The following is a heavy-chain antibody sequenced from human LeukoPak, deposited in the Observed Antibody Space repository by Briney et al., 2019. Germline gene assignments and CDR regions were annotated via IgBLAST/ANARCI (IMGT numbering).Heavy chain of an antibody. Sequence: PGGSLRLSCAASGFTFRSYALHWVRQAPGKGLEWVAVISYDGSNKYYADSVKGRFTISRDNAKNSLYLQMNSLRAEDTAVYYCAKARQWGGYYDFDYWGQGTLVTVSS. CDR3: AKARQWGGYYDFDY. D-gene: IGHD3-3*01. V-gene: IGHV3-30-3*01. J-gene: IGHJ4*02. CDR1: GFTFRSYA. CDR2: ISYDGSNK.